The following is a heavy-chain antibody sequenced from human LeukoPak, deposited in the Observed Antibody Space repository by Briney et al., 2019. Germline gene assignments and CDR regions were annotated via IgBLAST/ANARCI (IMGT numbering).Heavy chain of an antibody. D-gene: IGHD1-1*01. CDR2: ISGSTGTT. J-gene: IGHJ3*02. Sequence: GGSLRLSCAASGFTFSSYAMSWVRQAPGKGLEGVSGISGSTGTTYYADSVKGRFTISRDNSKNTLYLQMNSLRTEDTAVYYCARPPSTTWIHDAFDIWGQGTMVTVSS. CDR3: ARPPSTTWIHDAFDI. CDR1: GFTFSSYA. V-gene: IGHV3-23*01.